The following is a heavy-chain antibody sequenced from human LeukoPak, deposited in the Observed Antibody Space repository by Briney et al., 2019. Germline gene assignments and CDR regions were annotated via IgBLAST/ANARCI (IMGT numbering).Heavy chain of an antibody. CDR3: ARVRYSDSSVLTRKRSYYFDY. Sequence: ASVKVSCKASGYTFTSYDINWVRQATGQGLEWMGWMNPNSGNTGYAQKFQGRVTITRNTSISTAYMELSSLRSEDTAVYYCARVRYSDSSVLTRKRSYYFDYWGQGTLVTVSS. V-gene: IGHV1-8*03. J-gene: IGHJ4*02. D-gene: IGHD3-22*01. CDR2: MNPNSGNT. CDR1: GYTFTSYD.